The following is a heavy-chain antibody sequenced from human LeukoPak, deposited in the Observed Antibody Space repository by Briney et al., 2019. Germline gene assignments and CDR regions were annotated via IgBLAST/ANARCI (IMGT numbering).Heavy chain of an antibody. CDR2: IYYSGST. D-gene: IGHD5-18*01. Sequence: SETLSLTCTVSGGSISSYYWSWIRQPPGKGLEWIGYIYYSGSTNYNPSLKSRVTISVDTSKNQFSLKLSSVTAADTAVYYCARVSRGWDTAKLFDYWGQGTLVTVSS. V-gene: IGHV4-59*01. CDR3: ARVSRGWDTAKLFDY. J-gene: IGHJ4*02. CDR1: GGSISSYY.